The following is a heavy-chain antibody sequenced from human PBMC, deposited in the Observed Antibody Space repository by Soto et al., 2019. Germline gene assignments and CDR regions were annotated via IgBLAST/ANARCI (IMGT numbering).Heavy chain of an antibody. CDR1: GGNFNNYG. Sequence: QVQLVQSGTEARKPGSSVKVSCETSGGNFNNYGFNWVRQVPGQRLEWMGGIIPMFGIVKVGQIFEPRVDFTADQPTGTAYVELTRLRPEDTAVYYCAGEVGGTGLQFWGQGTLVIVSS. CDR3: AGEVGGTGLQF. D-gene: IGHD3-9*01. V-gene: IGHV1-69*12. J-gene: IGHJ4*02. CDR2: IIPMFGIV.